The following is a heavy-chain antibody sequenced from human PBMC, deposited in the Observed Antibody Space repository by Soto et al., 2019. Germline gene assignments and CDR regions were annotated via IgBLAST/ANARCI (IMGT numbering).Heavy chain of an antibody. V-gene: IGHV4-34*01. J-gene: IGHJ4*02. CDR3: ARRTLSMIRGAFDF. Sequence: QVQLQQWGAGLLKPSETLSLTCAVSGGSFSGFRWSYIRQSPGKGLEWIGAIDHSGITIYNPSLESRVTISLDTPRNQFSPELNAVTAADTAVYYCARRTLSMIRGAFDFWGQGTLVTVSS. CDR1: GGSFSGFR. D-gene: IGHD3-10*01. CDR2: IDHSGIT.